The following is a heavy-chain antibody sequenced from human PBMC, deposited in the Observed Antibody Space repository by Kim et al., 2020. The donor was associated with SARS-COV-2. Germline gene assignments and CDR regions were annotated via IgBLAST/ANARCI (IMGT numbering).Heavy chain of an antibody. Sequence: GGSLRLSCAASGFTFSSYGMHWVRQAPGKGLEWVAVIWYDGSNKYYADSVKGRFTISRDNSKNTLYLQMNSLRAEDTAVYYCARDRAGSSWIYYYYGMDVWGQGTTVTVSS. CDR3: ARDRAGSSWIYYYYGMDV. CDR2: IWYDGSNK. V-gene: IGHV3-33*08. J-gene: IGHJ6*02. D-gene: IGHD6-13*01. CDR1: GFTFSSYG.